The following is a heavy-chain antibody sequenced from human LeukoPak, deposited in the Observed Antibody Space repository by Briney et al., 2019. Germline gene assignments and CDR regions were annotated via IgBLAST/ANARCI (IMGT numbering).Heavy chain of an antibody. CDR2: INPNSGGT. D-gene: IGHD4-11*01. Sequence: ASVKVSCKASGGTFSSYAISWVRQAPGQGLEWMGWINPNSGGTNYVQKFQGRVTMTRDTSISTAYMELSRPRSDDTAVYYCARRGYSNYPHYYYYYMDVWGKGTTVTVSS. CDR1: GGTFSSYA. J-gene: IGHJ6*03. CDR3: ARRGYSNYPHYYYYYMDV. V-gene: IGHV1-2*02.